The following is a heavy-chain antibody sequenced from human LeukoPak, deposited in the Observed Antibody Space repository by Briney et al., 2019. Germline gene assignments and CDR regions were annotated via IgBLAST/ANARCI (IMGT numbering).Heavy chain of an antibody. CDR3: ARGLRDPREKAFDI. D-gene: IGHD1-26*01. CDR2: IYKSGHT. CDR1: GGSISSGGYS. Sequence: PSETLSLTCGVSGGSISSGGYSWSWIRQPPGKGLEWIGYIYKSGHTYYNPSLKSRVTISADLSTNQFSLNLSSVTAADTAVYFCARGLRDPREKAFDIWGQGTIVTVSS. J-gene: IGHJ3*02. V-gene: IGHV4-30-2*01.